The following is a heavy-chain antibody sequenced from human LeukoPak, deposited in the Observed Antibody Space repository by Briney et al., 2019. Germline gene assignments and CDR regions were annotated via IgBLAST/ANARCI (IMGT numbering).Heavy chain of an antibody. CDR3: VRVRFDSSGFDY. D-gene: IGHD3-22*01. CDR1: GFTFNSYW. V-gene: IGHV3-7*01. Sequence: GGSLRLSCAASGFTFNSYWMNWVRQAPGKGLEWVANIKRDGSEKYYVDSIEGRVTISRDNAKNSLYLQMNNLRAEDTAVYYCVRVRFDSSGFDYWGQGTLLTVSS. J-gene: IGHJ4*02. CDR2: IKRDGSEK.